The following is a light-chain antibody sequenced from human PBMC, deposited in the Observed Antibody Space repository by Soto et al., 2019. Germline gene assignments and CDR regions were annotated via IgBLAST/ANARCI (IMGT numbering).Light chain of an antibody. J-gene: IGKJ2*01. Sequence: DIVMTQSPLSLPVTPGEPASISCRSSQSLLHSNGYNYLDWYLQKPGQSPQLLIYLGSSRASGVPDRFSGSGSGTDFTLIISRVEAEDVGVYYCMQALQTPYTFGQGTKLEIK. CDR2: LGS. CDR1: QSLLHSNGYNY. V-gene: IGKV2-28*01. CDR3: MQALQTPYT.